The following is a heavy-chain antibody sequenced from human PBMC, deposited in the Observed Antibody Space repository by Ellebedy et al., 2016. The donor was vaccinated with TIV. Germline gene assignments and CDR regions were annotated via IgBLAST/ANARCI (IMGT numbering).Heavy chain of an antibody. V-gene: IGHV4-4*02. CDR2: IFHSGRN. CDR1: GDSISSPKW. D-gene: IGHD5-24*01. J-gene: IGHJ4*02. CDR3: ARRDAYNYAGLDY. Sequence: MPSETLSLTCDVSGDSISSPKWWSWVRQSPGKGLEWIGEIFHSGRNNYNPSLKSRLTILVDKSKNQFSLRLNSVTAADTAVYDCARRDAYNYAGLDYWGQGTLVTVSS.